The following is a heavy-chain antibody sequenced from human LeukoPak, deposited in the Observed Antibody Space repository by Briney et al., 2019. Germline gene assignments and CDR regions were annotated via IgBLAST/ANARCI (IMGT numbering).Heavy chain of an antibody. Sequence: GGSLRLSCAASGFRFSNYWMSWVRQAPGKGLEWVASIRADGSEKYYLDSVKGRFTVSRDNAESSLFLQMDSLRVEDTALYYCARATSADKEDYWGQGTLVIVSS. J-gene: IGHJ4*02. D-gene: IGHD3-3*01. CDR1: GFRFSNYW. CDR2: IRADGSEK. CDR3: ARATSADKEDY. V-gene: IGHV3-7*01.